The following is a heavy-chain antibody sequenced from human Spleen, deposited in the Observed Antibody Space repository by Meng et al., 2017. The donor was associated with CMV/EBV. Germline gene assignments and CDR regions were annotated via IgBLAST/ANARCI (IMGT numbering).Heavy chain of an antibody. J-gene: IGHJ4*02. Sequence: SETLSLTCTVSGGSITSYYWSWIRQPPGKGLEWIGYIYYSGSTHYNPSVKGRLTISVDTSKHQFSLRLTSVTAADPAVYYCARERRYYGSRSPDNWGQGTLVTVSS. D-gene: IGHD3-10*01. CDR3: ARERRYYGSRSPDN. CDR2: IYYSGST. V-gene: IGHV4-59*01. CDR1: GGSITSYY.